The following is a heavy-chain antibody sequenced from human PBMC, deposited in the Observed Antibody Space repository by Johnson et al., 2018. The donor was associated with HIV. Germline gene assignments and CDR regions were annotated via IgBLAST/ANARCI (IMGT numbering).Heavy chain of an antibody. J-gene: IGHJ3*02. CDR3: AKSEGVYYNAFDI. V-gene: IGHV3-43*01. CDR2: ISWDGGST. CDR1: GFTFDDYT. Sequence: VQLVESGGVVVQPGGSLRLSCAASGFTFDDYTMHWVRQAPGKGLEWVSLISWDGGSTYYADSVKGRFTISRDNSKNTLYLQMNTLRAEDTAVYYCAKSEGVYYNAFDIWGQGTMVTVSS. D-gene: IGHD2-8*01.